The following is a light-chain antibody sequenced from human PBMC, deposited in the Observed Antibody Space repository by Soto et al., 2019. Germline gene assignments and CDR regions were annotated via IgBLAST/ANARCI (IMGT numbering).Light chain of an antibody. CDR1: QSLLHINGYHY. CDR3: MQSLQTHPMYT. Sequence: DIVMTQSPLSLPVTPGEPASISCRSSQSLLHINGYHYLDWYLQKPGQSPQLLIYLGSNRASGVPDRFSCSGSGTDFTLKLSRVEAEDVGVYYCMQSLQTHPMYTFGPGTKLEIK. V-gene: IGKV2-28*01. CDR2: LGS. J-gene: IGKJ2*01.